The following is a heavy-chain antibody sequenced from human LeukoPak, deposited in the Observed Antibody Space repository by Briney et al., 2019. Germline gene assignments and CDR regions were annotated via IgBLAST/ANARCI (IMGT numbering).Heavy chain of an antibody. D-gene: IGHD5-24*01. Sequence: GGSLRLSCAASGFTFSSYSMNWVREAPGKGLEWVSSISSSSSYIYYADSVKGRFTISRDNAKNSLYLQMNSLRAEDTAVYYCAREEQTWLQLVDYWGQGTLVTVSS. CDR3: AREEQTWLQLVDY. CDR2: ISSSSSYI. V-gene: IGHV3-21*01. J-gene: IGHJ4*02. CDR1: GFTFSSYS.